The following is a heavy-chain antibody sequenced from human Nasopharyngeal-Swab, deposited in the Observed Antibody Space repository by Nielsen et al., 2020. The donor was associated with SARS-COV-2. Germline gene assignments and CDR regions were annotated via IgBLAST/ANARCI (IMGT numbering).Heavy chain of an antibody. V-gene: IGHV4-31*02. Sequence: RQAPGKGLEWIGYIYYKGSTYCKPSLKSRVNISPDTSKNQFSLKLSSVTAADTAVYYCASYLGYCSGGICYSLFDYWGQGTLVTVSS. CDR2: IYYKGST. D-gene: IGHD2-15*01. CDR3: ASYLGYCSGGICYSLFDY. J-gene: IGHJ4*02.